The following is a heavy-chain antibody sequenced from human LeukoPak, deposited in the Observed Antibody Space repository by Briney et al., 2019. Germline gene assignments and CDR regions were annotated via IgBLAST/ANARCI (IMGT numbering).Heavy chain of an antibody. Sequence: GRSLRLSCAASGFTFDDYAMHWVRQAPGKGLEWVSGISWNSGSIGYADSVKGRFTISRDNAKNSLYLQMNSLRAEDTALYYCAKDIADTAMVTGAFDIWGQGTMVTVPS. CDR2: ISWNSGSI. CDR3: AKDIADTAMVTGAFDI. J-gene: IGHJ3*02. CDR1: GFTFDDYA. D-gene: IGHD5-18*01. V-gene: IGHV3-9*01.